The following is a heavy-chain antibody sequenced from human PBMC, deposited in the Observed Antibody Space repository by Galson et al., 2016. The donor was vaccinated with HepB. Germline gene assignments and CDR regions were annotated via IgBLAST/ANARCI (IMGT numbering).Heavy chain of an antibody. CDR2: IRPGGSST. V-gene: IGHV3-23*01. CDR1: GFTFSSYG. J-gene: IGHJ6*03. Sequence: SLRLSCAASGFTFSSYGMNWVRQAPGKGLEWVSAIRPGGSSTFYADSVKGRFTIARDDSTDTLDLRLNSLGAEDTAVYYCTTVPVGDYYYFMDVWGKGTTVTVSS. D-gene: IGHD1-26*01. CDR3: TTVPVGDYYYFMDV.